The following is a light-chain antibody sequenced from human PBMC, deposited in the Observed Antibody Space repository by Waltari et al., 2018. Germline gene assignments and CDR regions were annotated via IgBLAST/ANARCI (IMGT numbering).Light chain of an antibody. Sequence: QSALTQPASVSGSPGQSITISCTGTSSDVGSSKLVSWYQQQPGKAPKLMIYEDNKRPSGVSRRFSGSKSCNTASLTISGLQAEDEADYYCCSYAGSSTYVFGTGTKFTVL. CDR2: EDN. J-gene: IGLJ1*01. CDR1: SSDVGSSKL. CDR3: CSYAGSSTYV. V-gene: IGLV2-23*01.